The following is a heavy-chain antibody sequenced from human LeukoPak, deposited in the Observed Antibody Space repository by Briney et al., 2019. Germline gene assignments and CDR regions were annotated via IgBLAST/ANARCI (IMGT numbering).Heavy chain of an antibody. D-gene: IGHD2-2*01. Sequence: ASGKVSCKASGYTFTSHDINLVRQAPGQAPEFMGWINPNSGDRGYAQKFKGRVTITRSTSITTAYMEMRSLRSEDTAVYYCTRHTSPTFDYWGQGTLVTVSS. CDR1: GYTFTSHD. CDR3: TRHTSPTFDY. CDR2: INPNSGDR. V-gene: IGHV1-8*01. J-gene: IGHJ4*02.